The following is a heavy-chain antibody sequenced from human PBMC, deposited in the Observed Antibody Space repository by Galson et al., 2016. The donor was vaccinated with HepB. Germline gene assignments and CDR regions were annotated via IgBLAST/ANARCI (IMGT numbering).Heavy chain of an antibody. CDR2: LSGSSDST. CDR3: AKGKSSKTGWDTFYFDS. Sequence: SLRLSCAASGFTFPHFAMSWVRQAPGRGLEWVSALSGSSDSTDYAGPVKGRFTISRDNSKNTLYLQMNSLRAEETAVYYCAKGKSSKTGWDTFYFDSWGQGILVSVSS. D-gene: IGHD6-19*01. V-gene: IGHV3-23*01. J-gene: IGHJ4*02. CDR1: GFTFPHFA.